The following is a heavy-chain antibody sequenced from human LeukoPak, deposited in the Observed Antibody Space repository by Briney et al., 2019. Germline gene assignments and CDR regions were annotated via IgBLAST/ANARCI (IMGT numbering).Heavy chain of an antibody. Sequence: PSETLSLTCAVYGGSFSGYYWSWIRQPPGKGLEWIGEINHSGSTNYNPSLKSRITISVDTSKNQFSLKLTSVTAADTAVYYCARPPYCSSTSCYRAFDIWGQGTMVTVS. CDR1: GGSFSGYY. CDR3: ARPPYCSSTSCYRAFDI. D-gene: IGHD2-2*01. J-gene: IGHJ3*02. CDR2: INHSGST. V-gene: IGHV4-34*01.